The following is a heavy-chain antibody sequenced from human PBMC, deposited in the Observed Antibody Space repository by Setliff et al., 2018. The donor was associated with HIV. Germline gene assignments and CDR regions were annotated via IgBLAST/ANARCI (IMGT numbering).Heavy chain of an antibody. J-gene: IGHJ2*01. CDR1: GFTFSTYW. CDR3: ARDPYPYFDYGDRYFDL. Sequence: GESLKISCAASGFTFSTYWMSWVRQAPGKGLEWVANIKQDGSEKFYVDSVKGRFTISRDNAKNSLYLQMNSLRAEDTAVYYCARDPYPYFDYGDRYFDLWGRGTLVTVSS. D-gene: IGHD4-17*01. V-gene: IGHV3-7*01. CDR2: IKQDGSEK.